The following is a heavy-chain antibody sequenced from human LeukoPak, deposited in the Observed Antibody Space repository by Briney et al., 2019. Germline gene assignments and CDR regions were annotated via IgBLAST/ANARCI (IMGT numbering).Heavy chain of an antibody. D-gene: IGHD3-22*01. CDR3: AVYYYDSSGYTPPPEYFQH. CDR1: GFTVSSNY. CDR2: IYSGGST. J-gene: IGHJ1*01. V-gene: IGHV3-53*01. Sequence: GGSLRLSCAASGFTVSSNYMSWVRQAPGKGLEWVSVIYSGGSTYYADSVKGRFTISRDNSKNTLYLQMNSLRAEDTAVYYCAVYYYDSSGYTPPPEYFQHWGQGTLVTVSP.